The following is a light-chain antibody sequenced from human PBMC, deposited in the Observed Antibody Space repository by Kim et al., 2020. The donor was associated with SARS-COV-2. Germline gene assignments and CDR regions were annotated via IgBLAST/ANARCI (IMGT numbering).Light chain of an antibody. V-gene: IGLV2-14*03. CDR2: DVT. J-gene: IGLJ1*01. Sequence: QSVLTQPASVSGSPGQSITISCTGTSSDVGGYDYVSWYQQHPGEVPKLVIYDVTKRPSGVSNRFSGSKSGNTASLTISGLQSEDEADHYCCSFIDTSTYVFGSGTKVTVL. CDR1: SSDVGGYDY. CDR3: CSFIDTSTYV.